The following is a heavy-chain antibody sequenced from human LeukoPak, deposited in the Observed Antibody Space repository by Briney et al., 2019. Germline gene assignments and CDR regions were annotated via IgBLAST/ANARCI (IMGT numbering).Heavy chain of an antibody. CDR1: GFTFTKYA. CDR3: ARVPKGYGYYFDY. D-gene: IGHD5-18*01. Sequence: GGSLRLSCAASGFTFTKYAMSWVRQAPGKGLEWVSVIYSGGSTYYADSVKGRFTISRDNSKNTLYLQMNSLRAEDTAVYYCARVPKGYGYYFDYWGQGTLVTVSS. J-gene: IGHJ4*02. CDR2: IYSGGST. V-gene: IGHV3-66*01.